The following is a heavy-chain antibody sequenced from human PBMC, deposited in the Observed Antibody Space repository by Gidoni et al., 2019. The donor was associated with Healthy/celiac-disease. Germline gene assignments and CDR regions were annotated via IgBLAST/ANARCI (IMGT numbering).Heavy chain of an antibody. CDR2: FDPEDGET. J-gene: IGHJ4*02. Sequence: QVQLVQSGAEVKKPGASVKVSCKVSGYPLTDLSMHWVRQAPGKGLEWMGGFDPEDGETIYAQKFQGRVTMTEDTSTDTAYMELSSLRSEDTAVYYWATDVGKYGRVPRNDYWGQGTLVTVSS. CDR1: GYPLTDLS. CDR3: ATDVGKYGRVPRNDY. D-gene: IGHD2-2*01. V-gene: IGHV1-24*01.